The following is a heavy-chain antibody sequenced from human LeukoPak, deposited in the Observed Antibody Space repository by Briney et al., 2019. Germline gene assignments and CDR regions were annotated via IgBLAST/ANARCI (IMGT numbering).Heavy chain of an antibody. CDR3: ARGEDGDFSP. Sequence: SETLSLTCTVSGVSISSSSYYWGWIRQPPGKGLEWIGSIYYSGSTYYNPSLKSRVTISVDTSKNQFSLKLSSVTAADTAVYYCARGEDGDFSPWGQGTLVTVSS. CDR1: GVSISSSSYY. CDR2: IYYSGST. V-gene: IGHV4-39*07. J-gene: IGHJ5*02. D-gene: IGHD4-17*01.